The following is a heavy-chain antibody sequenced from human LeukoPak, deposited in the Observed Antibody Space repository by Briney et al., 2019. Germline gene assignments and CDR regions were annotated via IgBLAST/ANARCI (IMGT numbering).Heavy chain of an antibody. CDR1: GYTFTGYY. J-gene: IGHJ4*02. CDR3: AREALYYDILTGYSAANPYYFDY. Sequence: VASVKVSCTASGYTFTGYYMHWVRQAPGQGLEWMGWINPNSGGTNYAQKFQGRVTMTRDTSISTAYMELSRLRSDDTAVYYCAREALYYDILTGYSAANPYYFDYWGQGTLVTVPS. CDR2: INPNSGGT. D-gene: IGHD3-9*01. V-gene: IGHV1-2*02.